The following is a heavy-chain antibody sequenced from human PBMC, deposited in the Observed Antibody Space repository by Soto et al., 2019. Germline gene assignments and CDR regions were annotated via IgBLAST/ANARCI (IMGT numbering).Heavy chain of an antibody. D-gene: IGHD3-3*01. CDR2: IIPIFGTA. Sequence: QVQLVQSGAEVKKPGPSVKVSCKASGGTFSSYAISWVRQAPGQGLEWMGGIIPIFGTANYAQKFQGRVTITADESTSTAYMELSSLRSEDTAVYYCARGTYYDFWSGYYTDYYYGMDVWGQGTTVTVSS. V-gene: IGHV1-69*01. CDR1: GGTFSSYA. J-gene: IGHJ6*02. CDR3: ARGTYYDFWSGYYTDYYYGMDV.